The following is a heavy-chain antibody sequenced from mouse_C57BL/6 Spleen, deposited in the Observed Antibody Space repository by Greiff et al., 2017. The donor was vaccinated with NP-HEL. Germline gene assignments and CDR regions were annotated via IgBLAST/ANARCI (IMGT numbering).Heavy chain of an antibody. J-gene: IGHJ3*01. CDR1: GFTFSSYT. D-gene: IGHD1-1*01. V-gene: IGHV5-9*01. Sequence: EVHLVESGGGLVKPGGSLKLSCAASGFTFSSYTMSWVRQTPEKRLEWVATISGGGGNTYYPDSVKGRFTISRDNAKNTLYLQMSSLRSEDTALYYCARDYGSSYWFAYWGQGTLVTVSA. CDR3: ARDYGSSYWFAY. CDR2: ISGGGGNT.